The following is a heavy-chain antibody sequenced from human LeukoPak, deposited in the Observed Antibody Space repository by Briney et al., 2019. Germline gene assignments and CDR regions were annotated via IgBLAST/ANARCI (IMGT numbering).Heavy chain of an antibody. D-gene: IGHD2-2*01. CDR1: GGTFSSYA. CDR3: ARDGGGYCSSTSCRGDY. Sequence: GASVKVSCKASGGTFSSYAISWVRQAPGQGLEWMGGIIPIFGTANYAQKFQSRVTITADESTSTAYMELSSLRSEDTAVYYCARDGGGYCSSTSCRGDYWGQGTLVTVSS. V-gene: IGHV1-69*13. CDR2: IIPIFGTA. J-gene: IGHJ4*02.